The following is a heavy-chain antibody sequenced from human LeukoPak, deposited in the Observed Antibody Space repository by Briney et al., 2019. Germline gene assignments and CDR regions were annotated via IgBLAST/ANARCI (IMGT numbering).Heavy chain of an antibody. V-gene: IGHV4-61*02. CDR3: ARASDYYGSGSYRTTDFLFDP. D-gene: IGHD3-10*01. CDR2: IYTSGST. Sequence: SQTLSLTCTVSGGSISSGSYYWSWIRQPAGKGLEWIGRIYTSGSTNYNPSLKSRVTISVDTSKNQFSLKLSSVTAADTAVYYCARASDYYGSGSYRTTDFLFDPWGQGTLVTVSS. CDR1: GGSISSGSYY. J-gene: IGHJ5*02.